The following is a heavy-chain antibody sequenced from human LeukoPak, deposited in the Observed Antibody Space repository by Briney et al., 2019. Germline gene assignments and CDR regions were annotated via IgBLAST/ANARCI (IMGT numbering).Heavy chain of an antibody. CDR1: GYTLTELS. J-gene: IGHJ4*02. Sequence: ASVKVSCKVSGYTLTELSMHWVRQAPGKGLEWMGGFDPEDGETIYAQKFQGRVTMTEDTSTDTAYMELSSLRSEDTAVYYCATGATAGIDSSSWYDYWGQGTLVTVSS. CDR2: FDPEDGET. V-gene: IGHV1-24*01. CDR3: ATGATAGIDSSSWYDY. D-gene: IGHD6-13*01.